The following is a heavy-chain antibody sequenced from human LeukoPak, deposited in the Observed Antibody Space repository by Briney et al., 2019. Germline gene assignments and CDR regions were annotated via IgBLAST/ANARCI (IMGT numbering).Heavy chain of an antibody. J-gene: IGHJ4*02. V-gene: IGHV3-74*01. D-gene: IGHD7-27*01. CDR1: GFTISGYW. CDR3: ARDLNWGQVDY. CDR2: VNADGSVT. Sequence: GGSLRLSSAASGFTISGYWMYWIRQSPGKGLEWVARVNADGSVTNYAGSMKGRFTISRDTATNIVYLQMNSLRDDDTAVYYCARDLNWGQVDYWGQGTLVTVSS.